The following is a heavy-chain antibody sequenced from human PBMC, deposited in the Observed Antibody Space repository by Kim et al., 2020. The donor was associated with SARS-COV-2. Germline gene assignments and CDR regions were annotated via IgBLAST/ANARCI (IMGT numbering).Heavy chain of an antibody. J-gene: IGHJ6*02. Sequence: GGSLRLSCAASGFTFSSYGMHWVRQAPGKGLECVAVIWYDGSNKYYADSVKGRFTISRDNSKNTLYLQMNSLRAEDTAVYYCARMVAGEYYDSSGYYYEGLYYYYGMDVWGQGTTVTVSS. CDR1: GFTFSSYG. V-gene: IGHV3-33*01. CDR3: ARMVAGEYYDSSGYYYEGLYYYYGMDV. CDR2: IWYDGSNK. D-gene: IGHD3-22*01.